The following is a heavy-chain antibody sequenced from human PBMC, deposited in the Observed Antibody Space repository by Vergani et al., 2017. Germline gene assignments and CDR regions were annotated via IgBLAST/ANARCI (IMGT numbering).Heavy chain of an antibody. D-gene: IGHD6-6*01. CDR2: INRSGST. J-gene: IGHJ2*01. Sequence: QVQLQQWGAGLLKPSETLSLTCAVYGGSFSGYYWSWIRQPPGKGLEWIGEINRSGSTNYNPSLKSRVTISVDTSKNQFSLKLSSVTAADMAVYYCARGQEYSSWGWFFDLWGRGTLVTVSS. V-gene: IGHV4-34*01. CDR3: ARGQEYSSWGWFFDL. CDR1: GGSFSGYY.